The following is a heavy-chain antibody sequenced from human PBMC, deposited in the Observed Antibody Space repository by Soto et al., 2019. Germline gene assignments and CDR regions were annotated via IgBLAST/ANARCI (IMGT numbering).Heavy chain of an antibody. D-gene: IGHD3-10*01. CDR2: FDPEDGET. Sequence: ASVKVSCKVSGYTLTELSMHWVRQAPGKGLEWMGGFDPEDGETIYAQKFQGRVTMTEDTSTDTAYTELSSLRSEDTAVYYCATAGITMVRGGFDYWGQGTLVTVSS. V-gene: IGHV1-24*01. CDR3: ATAGITMVRGGFDY. J-gene: IGHJ4*02. CDR1: GYTLTELS.